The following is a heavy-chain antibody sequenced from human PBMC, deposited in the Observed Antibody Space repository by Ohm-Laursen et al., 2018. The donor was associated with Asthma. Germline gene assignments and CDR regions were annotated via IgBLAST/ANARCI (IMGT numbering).Heavy chain of an antibody. CDR2: IYYSGSS. J-gene: IGHJ4*02. Sequence: TLSLTCTVSGGSISSGGYYWSWIRQHPGKGLEWIGYIYYSGSSYYNPSLKSRVTLSVDTSKNQFSLKLRSVTAADTAVYYCARQAQSLGVVRNFDYWGQGTLVTVSS. V-gene: IGHV4-31*03. CDR3: ARQAQSLGVVRNFDY. CDR1: GGSISSGGYY. D-gene: IGHD3-3*01.